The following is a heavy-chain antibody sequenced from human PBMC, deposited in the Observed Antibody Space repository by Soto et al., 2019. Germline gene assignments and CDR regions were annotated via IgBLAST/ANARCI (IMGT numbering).Heavy chain of an antibody. D-gene: IGHD6-6*01. CDR1: GGSISSGGYS. V-gene: IGHV4-30-2*01. J-gene: IGHJ2*01. Sequence: QLQLQESGSGLVKPSQTLSLTCAVSGGSISSGGYSWSWIRQPPGKGLEWIGYIYHSGSTYYNPSLKSRVTISVDRSKNQFSLKLSSVTAADTAVYYCARVVMGDSSSYRYFDLWGRGTLVTVSS. CDR2: IYHSGST. CDR3: ARVVMGDSSSYRYFDL.